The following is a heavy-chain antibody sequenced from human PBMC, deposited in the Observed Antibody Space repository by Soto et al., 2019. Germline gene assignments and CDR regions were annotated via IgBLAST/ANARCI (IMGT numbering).Heavy chain of an antibody. CDR1: GFTVSNHA. CDR3: GKAPARYP. Sequence: GGSLRLSCAACGFTVSNHAMIWVRQAPGKGPECVSGISGGGESSFSADSVRGRFTISRDNSKNRLYLHMNSLRAGDTAVYYWGKAPARYPWGGGPL. D-gene: IGHD1-20*01. V-gene: IGHV3-23*01. CDR2: ISGGGESS. J-gene: IGHJ5*02.